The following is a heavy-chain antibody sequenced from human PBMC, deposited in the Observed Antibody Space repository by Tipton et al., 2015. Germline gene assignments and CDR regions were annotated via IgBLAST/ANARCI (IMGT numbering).Heavy chain of an antibody. Sequence: TLSLTCAVYGGSFSGYSWNWIRQPPGKGLEWIGEISHSGTTNYNPSLKSRVTISVDTSKNQFSLKLRSVTAADTAVYYCARERYSWTYHFDYWGQGTLVTVSS. J-gene: IGHJ4*02. D-gene: IGHD1-26*01. CDR1: GGSFSGYS. V-gene: IGHV4-34*01. CDR3: ARERYSWTYHFDY. CDR2: ISHSGTT.